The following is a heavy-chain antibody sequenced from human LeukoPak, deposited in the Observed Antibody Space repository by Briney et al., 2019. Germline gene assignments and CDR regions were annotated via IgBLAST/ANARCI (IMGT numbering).Heavy chain of an antibody. Sequence: PGGSLRLSCAASGFTFSSYSMNWVRQAPGKGLEWVSSINDNSHYIYYADSVKGRFTTSRDNAKNSLYLQMNSLRAEDTAVYYCATGPWQLGPVEDYWGQGTLVTVSS. V-gene: IGHV3-21*01. CDR3: ATGPWQLGPVEDY. CDR1: GFTFSSYS. J-gene: IGHJ4*02. CDR2: INDNSHYI. D-gene: IGHD6-13*01.